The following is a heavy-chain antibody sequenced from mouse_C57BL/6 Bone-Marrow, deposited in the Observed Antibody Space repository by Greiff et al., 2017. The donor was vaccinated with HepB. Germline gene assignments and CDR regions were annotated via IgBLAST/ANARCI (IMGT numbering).Heavy chain of an antibody. CDR1: GYALTNYL. Sequence: QVQLQQSGAELVRPGTSVKVSCKASGYALTNYLIEWVKQRPGQGLEWIGVINPGSGGTNYNEKFKGKATLTADKSSSTAYMQLSSLTSEDSAVYFCARGYGNYSYYFDYWGQGTTLTVSS. CDR2: INPGSGGT. D-gene: IGHD2-1*01. J-gene: IGHJ2*01. CDR3: ARGYGNYSYYFDY. V-gene: IGHV1-54*01.